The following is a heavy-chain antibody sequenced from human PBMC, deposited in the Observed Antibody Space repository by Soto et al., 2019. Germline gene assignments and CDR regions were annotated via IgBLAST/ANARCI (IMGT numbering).Heavy chain of an antibody. CDR2: TYYRSKWYN. Sequence: SQTLSLTCAISGDSVSSNSAAWNWIRQSPSRGLEWLGRTYYRSKWYNDYAVSVKSRMTINPDTSKNQFSLQLNSVTPEDTAVYYCARAFRGQQLVLSWFDPWGQGTLVTVSS. J-gene: IGHJ5*02. D-gene: IGHD6-13*01. CDR3: ARAFRGQQLVLSWFDP. V-gene: IGHV6-1*01. CDR1: GDSVSSNSAA.